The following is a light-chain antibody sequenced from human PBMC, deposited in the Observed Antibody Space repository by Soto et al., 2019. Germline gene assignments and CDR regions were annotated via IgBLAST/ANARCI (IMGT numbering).Light chain of an antibody. CDR2: GAS. V-gene: IGKV3-15*01. J-gene: IGKJ2*01. CDR1: QSISSE. CDR3: QQGHNWPLT. Sequence: EIVMTQSPATLSVSPGESATLSCRASQSISSELAWDQQKPGQPPRLLIYGASTRATGVPARFTGSWSGSAFTLTISGLQSEDFAVYYCQQGHNWPLTFGQGTRLEI.